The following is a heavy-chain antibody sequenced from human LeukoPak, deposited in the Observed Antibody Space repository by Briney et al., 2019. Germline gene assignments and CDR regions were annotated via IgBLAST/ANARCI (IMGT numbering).Heavy chain of an antibody. Sequence: SQTLSLTCTVSGGSISSGGYYWSWIRQHPGKGLEWIGYIYYSGSTYYNPSLKSRVTISVDTSKNQCSLKLSSVTAADTAVYYCARGHEVAFDIWGQGTMVTVSS. CDR2: IYYSGST. CDR1: GGSISSGGYY. J-gene: IGHJ3*02. CDR3: ARGHEVAFDI. V-gene: IGHV4-31*03.